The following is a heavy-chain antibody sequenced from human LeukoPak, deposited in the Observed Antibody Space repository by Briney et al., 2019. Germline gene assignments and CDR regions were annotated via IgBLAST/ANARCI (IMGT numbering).Heavy chain of an antibody. D-gene: IGHD1-20*01. CDR3: ARCGSITGSSDDAFDI. J-gene: IGHJ3*02. V-gene: IGHV3-11*04. CDR1: GFTFSDYY. Sequence: GGSLRLSCAASGFTFSDYYMSWIRQAPGKGLEWVSYISSSGSTIYYADSVKGRFTISRDNAKNSLYLQMNSLRAEDTAVYYCARCGSITGSSDDAFDIWGQGTMVTVSS. CDR2: ISSSGSTI.